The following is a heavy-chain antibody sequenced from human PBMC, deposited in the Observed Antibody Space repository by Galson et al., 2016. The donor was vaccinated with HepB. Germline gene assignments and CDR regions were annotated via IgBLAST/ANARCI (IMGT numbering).Heavy chain of an antibody. CDR3: ARVTCGGGACQDVFAI. CDR1: GGSISTASW. CDR2: IYHDGGT. V-gene: IGHV4-4*02. D-gene: IGHD2-21*02. J-gene: IGHJ3*02. Sequence: SETLSLTCAVSGGSISTASWWHWVRQPPGQGLEWIGEIYHDGGTNSNPSLKSRLSMSVDKSKNQFSLNLSSVTAADAAVYYCARVTCGGGACQDVFAIWGQGIMVTVSS.